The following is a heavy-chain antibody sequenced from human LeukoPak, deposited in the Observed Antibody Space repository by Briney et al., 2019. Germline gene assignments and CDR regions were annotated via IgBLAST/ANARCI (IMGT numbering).Heavy chain of an antibody. CDR1: GGSISSGDYY. J-gene: IGHJ4*02. V-gene: IGHV4-30-4*08. D-gene: IGHD2-2*01. CDR3: ARDSVVKGYCSSTSCQPR. Sequence: SETLSLTCTVSGGSISSGDYYWSWIRQPPGKGLEWIGYIYYSGSTYYNPSLKSRVTISVDTSKNQFSLKLSSVTAADTAVYYCARDSVVKGYCSSTSCQPRWGQGTLVTVSS. CDR2: IYYSGST.